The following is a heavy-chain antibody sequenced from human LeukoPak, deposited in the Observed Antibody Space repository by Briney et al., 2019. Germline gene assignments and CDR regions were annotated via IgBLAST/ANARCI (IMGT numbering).Heavy chain of an antibody. J-gene: IGHJ4*02. CDR3: ARDAGGGWYSVY. Sequence: ASVKVSCKASGGTFSSYTISWVRQAPGQGLEWMGRIIPILGIVNYAQKFQGRVTITADKSTSTAYMELSSLRSEDTAVYYCARDAGGGWYSVYWGQGTLVTVSS. CDR1: GGTFSSYT. V-gene: IGHV1-69*04. D-gene: IGHD6-19*01. CDR2: IIPILGIV.